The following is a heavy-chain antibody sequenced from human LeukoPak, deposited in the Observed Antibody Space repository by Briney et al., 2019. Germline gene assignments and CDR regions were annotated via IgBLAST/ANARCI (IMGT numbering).Heavy chain of an antibody. CDR1: GFTFISYS. J-gene: IGHJ4*02. V-gene: IGHV3-48*01. CDR2: ISSSSSTI. D-gene: IGHD3-16*01. CDR3: ARAAYVWGRFAIFGY. Sequence: GGSLRLFCAASGFTFISYSMNWFRQAPGKGLEWVSYISSSSSTIYYADSVKGRFTISRDNDKNSLYLQMNSLRAEDTAVYYCARAAYVWGRFAIFGYWGQGTLVTVSS.